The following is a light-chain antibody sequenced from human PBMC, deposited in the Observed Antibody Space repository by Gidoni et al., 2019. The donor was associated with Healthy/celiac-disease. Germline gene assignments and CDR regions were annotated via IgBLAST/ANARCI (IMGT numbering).Light chain of an antibody. J-gene: IGKJ4*01. CDR1: QSVSSY. CDR3: QQRSNWPLT. CDR2: DAS. V-gene: IGKV3-11*01. Sequence: EIVLTQSPATLSLSPGERATLSCMASQSVSSYLAWYQQKPGQAPRLLIYDASNKATGIPARFSGSGSGTDFTLTISSLGTEDFAVYYCQQRSNWPLTFGGGTKVEFK.